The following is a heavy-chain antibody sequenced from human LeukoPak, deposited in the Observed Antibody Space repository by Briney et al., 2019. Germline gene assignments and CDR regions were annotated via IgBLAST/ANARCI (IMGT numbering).Heavy chain of an antibody. CDR1: GGSTSTTNYY. CDR2: IYYSGNT. CDR3: ARHEGCGDNCFYGGDV. V-gene: IGHV4-39*01. Sequence: SETLSLTCTVSGGSTSTTNYYWGWIRQPPGKGLEWIGSIYYSGNTYYNASLKSRVTISVDTSKNQFSLSLSSVTAADTAVYFCARHEGCGDNCFYGGDVWGQGTTVTVSS. J-gene: IGHJ6*02. D-gene: IGHD2-21*02.